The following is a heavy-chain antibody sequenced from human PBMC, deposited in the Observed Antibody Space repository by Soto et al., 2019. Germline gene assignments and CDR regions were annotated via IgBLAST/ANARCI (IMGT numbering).Heavy chain of an antibody. V-gene: IGHV3-23*01. Sequence: GGSLRLSCAASGFLFSNHAMSWVRQAPGKGLEWVAGISDSGGLTYYADSVKGRFIMSRDNSKNTLYLQMKNLRADDTAVYLCAKRQGTGADAKNFDFWGQGTLVTVSS. J-gene: IGHJ4*02. CDR1: GFLFSNHA. CDR3: AKRQGTGADAKNFDF. D-gene: IGHD2-2*01. CDR2: ISDSGGLT.